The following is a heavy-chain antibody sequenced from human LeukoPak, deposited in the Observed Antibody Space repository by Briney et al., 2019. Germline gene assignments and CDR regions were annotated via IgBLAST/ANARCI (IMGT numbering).Heavy chain of an antibody. CDR1: GFTFSSYA. J-gene: IGHJ6*03. CDR3: AMPHRDYFSAGGYHYYYYMDG. Sequence: GGSLRLSCAASGFTFSSYAMSWVRHAPGKGLEWVSAISGSGGSTYYADSVKGRFTISRDNSKNTLYLQMNSLRAEDTAVYYCAMPHRDYFSAGGYHYYYYMDGWGKGTTVTVSS. D-gene: IGHD2/OR15-2a*01. V-gene: IGHV3-23*01. CDR2: ISGSGGST.